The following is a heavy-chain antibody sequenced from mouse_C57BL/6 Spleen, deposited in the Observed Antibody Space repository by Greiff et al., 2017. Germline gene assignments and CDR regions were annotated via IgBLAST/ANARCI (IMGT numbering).Heavy chain of an antibody. J-gene: IGHJ1*03. Sequence: EVQGVESGGGLVKPGGSLKLSCAASGFTFSSYAMSWVRQTPEKRLEWVATISDGGSYTYYPDNVKGRFTISRDNAKNNLYLQMSHLKSEDTAMYYCARDKDYGSSPRDVWGTGTTVTVSS. D-gene: IGHD1-1*01. V-gene: IGHV5-4*01. CDR3: ARDKDYGSSPRDV. CDR1: GFTFSSYA. CDR2: ISDGGSYT.